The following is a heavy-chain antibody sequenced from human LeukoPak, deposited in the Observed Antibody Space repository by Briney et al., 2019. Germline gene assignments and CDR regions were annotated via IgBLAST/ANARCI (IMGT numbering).Heavy chain of an antibody. D-gene: IGHD3-3*01. Sequence: KTGGSLRLSCAASGFTFSTYSMNWVRQAPGKGLEWVSSISSDSNYIYYADSLKGRFTISRDNAKNSLYLQMISLRAEDTAVYYCARVSREGVVIKAFDIWGQGTMVTVSS. CDR2: ISSDSNYI. CDR3: ARVSREGVVIKAFDI. J-gene: IGHJ3*02. CDR1: GFTFSTYS. V-gene: IGHV3-21*01.